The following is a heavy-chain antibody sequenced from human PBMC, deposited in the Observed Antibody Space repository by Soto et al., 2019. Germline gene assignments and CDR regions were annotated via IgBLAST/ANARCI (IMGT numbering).Heavy chain of an antibody. CDR2: IYHTGST. CDR3: VRARVPSIYYFDN. CDR1: GGSISRSY. D-gene: IGHD5-12*01. V-gene: IGHV4-59*01. Sequence: QVQLQESGPGLVKPSETLSLTCTVSGGSISRSYWSWIRQTPGKRLEWIAYIYHTGSTNYNPSLKSRVTISVDTSKNQCSRKLSSVTAADTAVYYCVRARVPSIYYFDNWGQGTLVTVSS. J-gene: IGHJ4*02.